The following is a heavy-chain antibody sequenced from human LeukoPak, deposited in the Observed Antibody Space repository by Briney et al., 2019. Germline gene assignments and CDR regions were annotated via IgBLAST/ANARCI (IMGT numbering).Heavy chain of an antibody. J-gene: IGHJ5*02. CDR3: ARAGPWQIDP. D-gene: IGHD3-10*01. CDR2: VYYTGTT. Sequence: SETLSLTCTVSGGSISSYYWSWIRQPPEKGLEWIGHVYYTGTTNYNPSLKSRVTISVDRSKKNFSLKLKSVTNADTAIYYCARAGPWQIDPWGQGILVTVSS. V-gene: IGHV4-59*01. CDR1: GGSISSYY.